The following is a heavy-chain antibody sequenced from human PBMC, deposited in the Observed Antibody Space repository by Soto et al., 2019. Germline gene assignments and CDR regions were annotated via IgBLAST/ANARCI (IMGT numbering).Heavy chain of an antibody. D-gene: IGHD3-22*01. CDR3: ASWYYYDSSGYYYQGAFDI. CDR2: IIPIFGTA. CDR1: GGTFSSYA. Sequence: SVKVSCKASGGTFSSYAISWVRQAPGQGLEWMGGIIPIFGTANYAQKFQGRVTITADESTSTAYMELSSLRSEDTAVYYCASWYYYDSSGYYYQGAFDIWGQGTMVTVSS. J-gene: IGHJ3*02. V-gene: IGHV1-69*13.